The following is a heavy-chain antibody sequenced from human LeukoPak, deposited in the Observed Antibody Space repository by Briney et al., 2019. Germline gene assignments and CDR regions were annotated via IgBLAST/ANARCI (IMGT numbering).Heavy chain of an antibody. CDR1: GFTFSSYA. CDR2: ISGSGGST. V-gene: IGHV3-23*01. J-gene: IGHJ5*02. D-gene: IGHD2-2*02. Sequence: GGSLRLSCAASGFTFSSYAMNWVRQAPGKGLEWVSAISGSGGSTYYADSVKGRFTISRDNSKSTLYLQMNSLRAEDTAVYYCARSGRQCSGAICYNAPFDPWGQGTLVTVSS. CDR3: ARSGRQCSGAICYNAPFDP.